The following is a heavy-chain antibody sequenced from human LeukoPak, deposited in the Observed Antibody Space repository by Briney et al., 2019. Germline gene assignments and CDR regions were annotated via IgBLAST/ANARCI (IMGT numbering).Heavy chain of an antibody. CDR1: GFTFSSYS. J-gene: IGHJ4*02. V-gene: IGHV3-21*01. CDR3: ARGRGYCSGGTCYPVYFDY. Sequence: GGSLRLSCAASGFTFSSYSMNWVRQAPGKGLGWVSSLTNSVNYMYYADSVKGRFTISRDNAKNSLYLQMDSLRAEDTALYYCARGRGYCSGGTCYPVYFDYWGQGTLVTVSS. CDR2: LTNSVNYM. D-gene: IGHD2-15*01.